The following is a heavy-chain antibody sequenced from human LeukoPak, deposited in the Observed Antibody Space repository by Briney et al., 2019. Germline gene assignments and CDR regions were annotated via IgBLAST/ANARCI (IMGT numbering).Heavy chain of an antibody. CDR2: IYHSGST. Sequence: SETLSLTCTVSGYSISSGYYWGWIRQPPGKGLEWIGSIYHSGSTYYNPSLKSRVTISVDTSKNQFSLKLSSVTAADTAVYYCARRYSSSWYARGYFDYWGQGTLVTVSS. J-gene: IGHJ4*02. D-gene: IGHD6-13*01. V-gene: IGHV4-38-2*02. CDR1: GYSISSGYY. CDR3: ARRYSSSWYARGYFDY.